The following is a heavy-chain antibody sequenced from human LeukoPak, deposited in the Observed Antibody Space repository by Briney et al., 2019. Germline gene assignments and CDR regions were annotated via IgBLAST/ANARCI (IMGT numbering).Heavy chain of an antibody. Sequence: GGSLRLSCAASGFTFSSYAMSWVRQAPGKGLEWVSAISGSGGSTYYADSVKGRFTISRDNSKNTLYLQMNSLRAEDTAVYHCAKEAVYVIVVVPAALDYWGQGTLVTVSS. CDR2: ISGSGGST. V-gene: IGHV3-23*01. J-gene: IGHJ4*02. D-gene: IGHD2-2*01. CDR3: AKEAVYVIVVVPAALDY. CDR1: GFTFSSYA.